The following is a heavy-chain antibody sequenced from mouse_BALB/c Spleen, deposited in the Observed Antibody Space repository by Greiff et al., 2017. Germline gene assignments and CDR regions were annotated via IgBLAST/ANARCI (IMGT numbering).Heavy chain of an antibody. D-gene: IGHD1-2*01. CDR3: ARDLITTATAMDY. CDR2: IRNKANGYTT. J-gene: IGHJ4*01. V-gene: IGHV7-3*02. CDR1: GFTFTDYY. Sequence: EVNVVESGGGLVQPGGSLRLSCATSGFTFTDYYMSWVRQPPGKALEWLGFIRNKANGYTTEYSASVKGRFTISRDNSQSILYLQMNTLRAEDSATYYCARDLITTATAMDYWGQGTSVTVSS.